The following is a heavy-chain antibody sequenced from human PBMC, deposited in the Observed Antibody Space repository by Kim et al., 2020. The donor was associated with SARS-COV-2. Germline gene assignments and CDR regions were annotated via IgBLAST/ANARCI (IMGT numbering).Heavy chain of an antibody. D-gene: IGHD1-26*01. CDR2: ISGSGGRT. J-gene: IGHJ1*01. Sequence: GGSLRLSCAASGFTFNFFAMTWVRQAPGKGLEWVSLISGSGGRTYYADSVKGRFTISRDNSKNTMNLEMNNLRVKDTAIYYCATDRRSATADYIEHRGQGTLVTVAT. V-gene: IGHV3-23*01. CDR3: ATDRRSATADYIEH. CDR1: GFTFNFFA.